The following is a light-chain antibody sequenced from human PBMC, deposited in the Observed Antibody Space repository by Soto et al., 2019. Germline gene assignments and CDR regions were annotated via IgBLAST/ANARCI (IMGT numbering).Light chain of an antibody. Sequence: QSALTQPASVSGSPGQSITISCIGTSSDVGAYDLVSWYQQHPGTATRLIIYEDLRRPSGIDSRFSGSKSGNTASLTISGLRAEDGGNYHCCSYAGNRIFVFGGGTKLPVL. CDR3: CSYAGNRIFV. J-gene: IGLJ3*02. CDR1: SSDVGAYDL. V-gene: IGLV2-23*01. CDR2: EDL.